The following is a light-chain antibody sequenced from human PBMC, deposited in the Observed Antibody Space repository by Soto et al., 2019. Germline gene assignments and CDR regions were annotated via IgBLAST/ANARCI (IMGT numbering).Light chain of an antibody. CDR1: QSVSSY. V-gene: IGKV3-11*01. Sequence: EIVLTQSPATLSLSPGERATLSCRASQSVSSYLAWYQQKPGQAPRLLIYDASNRATGIPARFSGSGSGTDLTLTISSLEPEDFAVYYCQQRSNWPPWGTFGPGTKVDIK. J-gene: IGKJ3*01. CDR3: QQRSNWPPWGT. CDR2: DAS.